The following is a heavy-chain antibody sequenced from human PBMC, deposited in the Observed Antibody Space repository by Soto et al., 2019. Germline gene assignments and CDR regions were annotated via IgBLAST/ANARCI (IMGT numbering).Heavy chain of an antibody. V-gene: IGHV4-34*01. Sequence: SETLSLTCAVYGGSFSGYYWSWIRQPPGKGLEWIGEINHSGSTNYNPSLKSRVTISVDTSKNQFSLKLSSVTAADTAVYYCARGGGSGRYNSYYYGMDVWGQGTTVTVSS. CDR2: INHSGST. CDR3: ARGGGSGRYNSYYYGMDV. D-gene: IGHD3-3*01. CDR1: GGSFSGYY. J-gene: IGHJ6*02.